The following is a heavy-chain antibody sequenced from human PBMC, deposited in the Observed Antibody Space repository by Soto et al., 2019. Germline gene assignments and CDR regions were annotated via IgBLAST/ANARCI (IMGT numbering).Heavy chain of an antibody. Sequence: PSETLSLTCTVSGGSISSYYWSWIRQPPGKGLEWIGYIYYSGSTNYNPSLKSRITISVDTSKTQFSLKLSSVTAADTAVYYCARDMGPLYYDYVWGSCRPGYYFDYWGQGTLVTVSS. CDR3: ARDMGPLYYDYVWGSCRPGYYFDY. J-gene: IGHJ4*02. V-gene: IGHV4-59*01. D-gene: IGHD3-16*02. CDR1: GGSISSYY. CDR2: IYYSGST.